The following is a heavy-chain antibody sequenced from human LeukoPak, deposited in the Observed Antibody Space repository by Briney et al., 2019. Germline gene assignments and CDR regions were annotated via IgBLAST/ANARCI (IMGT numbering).Heavy chain of an antibody. CDR1: GGSFSGYY. V-gene: IGHV4-34*01. CDR2: INHSGST. Sequence: SETLSLTCAVYGGSFSGYYWSWIRQPPGKGLEWIGEINHSGSTNYNPSLKSRVTISVDTSKNQFSLKLSSVTAADTAVYYCARHLRSSMVRGVIITNCMDVWGKGTTVTISS. J-gene: IGHJ6*03. D-gene: IGHD3-10*01. CDR3: ARHLRSSMVRGVIITNCMDV.